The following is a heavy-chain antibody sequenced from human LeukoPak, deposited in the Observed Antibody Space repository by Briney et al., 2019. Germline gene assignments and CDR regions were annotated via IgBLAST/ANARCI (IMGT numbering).Heavy chain of an antibody. CDR2: IYRSGNT. Sequence: SETLTLTCAVSGYSISSGFLWGWIRQPPGKGLEWIGSIYRSGNTYYNPSLKSRITMSVDTSKNQFSLKLSSVTAADTAVYYCARDPRWLTPDCNSIGCYVNWFDPWGQGTLVTVSS. CDR1: GYSISSGFL. D-gene: IGHD2-2*01. CDR3: ARDPRWLTPDCNSIGCYVNWFDP. J-gene: IGHJ5*02. V-gene: IGHV4-38-2*02.